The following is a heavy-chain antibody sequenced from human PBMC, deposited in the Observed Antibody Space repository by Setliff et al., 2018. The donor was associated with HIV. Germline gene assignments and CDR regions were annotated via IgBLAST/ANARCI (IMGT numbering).Heavy chain of an antibody. Sequence: GGSLRLSCAGSGFIFSTYSLNWVRQAPGKGLEWVSSISKSGINLYYAVSVRGRFTISRDNAKNSVYLEMNSLRSDDAAVYYCLRGGEEFPSDYWGQGALVTVSS. CDR3: LRGGEEFPSDY. V-gene: IGHV3-21*01. CDR1: GFIFSTYS. J-gene: IGHJ4*02. CDR2: ISKSGINL. D-gene: IGHD3-10*01.